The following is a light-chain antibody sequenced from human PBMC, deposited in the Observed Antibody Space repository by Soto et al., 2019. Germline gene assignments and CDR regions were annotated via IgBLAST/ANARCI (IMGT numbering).Light chain of an antibody. CDR3: QQYGSSPVT. Sequence: DIQMTQSPSSVSASVGDRVTMTVRASQDINSWLTWYQQKPGKAPKVLIYIASRLQSGVPSRFSGSGSGTDFTLTISRLEPEDFAVYYCQQYGSSPVTFGQGTRLEIK. CDR2: IAS. J-gene: IGKJ5*01. CDR1: QDINSW. V-gene: IGKV1-12*01.